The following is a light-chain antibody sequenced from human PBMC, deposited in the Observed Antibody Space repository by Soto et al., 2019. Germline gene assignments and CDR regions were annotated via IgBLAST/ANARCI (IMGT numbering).Light chain of an antibody. J-gene: IGKJ1*01. CDR1: QSVSSN. Sequence: EIEMTQSPATLSVSPGERATLSCRASQSVSSNLAWYRQKPGQAPRLLIYGASTRATGIPVRFSGSGSGTEFTLTISSLQSEDFALYYCPQYNNWWTFGQGTKVEIK. V-gene: IGKV3-15*01. CDR2: GAS. CDR3: PQYNNWWT.